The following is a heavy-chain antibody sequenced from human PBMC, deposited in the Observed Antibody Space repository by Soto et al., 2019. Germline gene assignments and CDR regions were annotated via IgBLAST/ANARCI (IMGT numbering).Heavy chain of an antibody. J-gene: IGHJ6*02. D-gene: IGHD3-3*01. V-gene: IGHV4-30-4*01. CDR2: IYYSGST. CDR3: ARDSSYYDFWSVGRASLRNYYYYGMDV. Sequence: SETLSLTCTVSGGSISSGDYYWSWIRQPPGKGLEWIGYIYYSGSTYYNPSLKSRVTISVDTSKNQFALKLSSVTAADTAVYYCARDSSYYDFWSVGRASLRNYYYYGMDVWGQGTTVTVSS. CDR1: GGSISSGDYY.